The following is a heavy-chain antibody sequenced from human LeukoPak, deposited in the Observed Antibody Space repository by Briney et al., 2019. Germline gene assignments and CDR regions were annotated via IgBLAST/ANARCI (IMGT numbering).Heavy chain of an antibody. V-gene: IGHV4-59*01. D-gene: IGHD2-21*01. Sequence: PSETLSPTCTVSGGSISSYYWSWIRQPPGKGLEWIGYIYYSGSTNYNPSLKSRVTISVDTSKNQFSLKLSSVTAADTAVYYCARGVKEDYYYYYMDVWGKGTTVTVSS. J-gene: IGHJ6*03. CDR3: ARGVKEDYYYYYMDV. CDR2: IYYSGST. CDR1: GGSISSYY.